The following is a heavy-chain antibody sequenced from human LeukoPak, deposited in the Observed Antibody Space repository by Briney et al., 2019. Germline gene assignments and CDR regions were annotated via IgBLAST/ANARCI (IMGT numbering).Heavy chain of an antibody. CDR1: GFTFSDCN. J-gene: IGHJ4*02. CDR3: ARVDSDCSGGACYTGLFDY. CDR2: ITNGGSTI. V-gene: IGHV3-11*01. Sequence: GGSLRLSCAASGFTFSDCNMNWVRQAPGKGLEWVSYITNGGSTIHHADSVKGRFTIFRDNAMNSLYLQMNSLRAEDTAFYYCARVDSDCSGGACYTGLFDYWGQGTLVTVSS. D-gene: IGHD2-15*01.